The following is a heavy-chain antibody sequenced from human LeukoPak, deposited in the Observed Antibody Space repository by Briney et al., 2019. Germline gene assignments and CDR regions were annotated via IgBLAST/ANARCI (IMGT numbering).Heavy chain of an antibody. CDR3: AKTKQGYCSSTSCYDGY. D-gene: IGHD2-2*01. CDR2: ISGSGGST. CDR1: GFTFSGYP. J-gene: IGHJ4*02. V-gene: IGHV3-23*01. Sequence: PGGSLRLSCAASGFTFSGYPIHWVRQAPGKGLEWVSAISGSGGSTYYADSVKGRFTISRDNSKNTLYLQVNSLRAEDTAVYYCAKTKQGYCSSTSCYDGYWGQGTLVTVSS.